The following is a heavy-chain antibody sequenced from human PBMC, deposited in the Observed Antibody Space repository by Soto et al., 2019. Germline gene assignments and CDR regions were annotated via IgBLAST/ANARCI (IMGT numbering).Heavy chain of an antibody. V-gene: IGHV3-33*01. J-gene: IGHJ6*03. D-gene: IGHD3-16*01. CDR3: ARDQEDEGAYYYMDV. CDR2: IWYDGSNK. CDR1: GFTFSSYG. Sequence: QVQLVESGGGVVQPGRSLRLSCAASGFTFSSYGMHWVRQAPGKGLEWVAVIWYDGSNKYYADSVQGRFTISRDNSKNTLYLQMNSLRAEDTAVYYCARDQEDEGAYYYMDVWGKGTTVTVSS.